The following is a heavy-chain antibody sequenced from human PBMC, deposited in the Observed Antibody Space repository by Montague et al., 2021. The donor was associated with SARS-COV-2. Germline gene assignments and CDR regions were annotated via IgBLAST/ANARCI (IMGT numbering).Heavy chain of an antibody. CDR1: GDSISTDNW. CDR3: AGGTKGVFAYDYDSSGYAIDY. V-gene: IGHV4-4*02. D-gene: IGHD3-22*01. Sequence: SETLSLTCVVSGDSISTDNWWTWVRLPPGKGLEWVGEIYHTGSTKYKPSLKSRVSTSVDTSKNQFSLKLSSVTAADTAVYYCAGGTKGVFAYDYDSSGYAIDYWGQGTLVTVSS. CDR2: IYHTGST. J-gene: IGHJ4*02.